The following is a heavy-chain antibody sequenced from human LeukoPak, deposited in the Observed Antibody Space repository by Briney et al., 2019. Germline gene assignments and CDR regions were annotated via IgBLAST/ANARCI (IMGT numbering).Heavy chain of an antibody. CDR1: GYTFTGYY. CDR3: AAGLSSGYLLDY. J-gene: IGHJ4*02. D-gene: IGHD3-22*01. Sequence: EASVKVSCEASGYTFTGYYMHWVRQAPGQGLEWMGWINPNSGGTNYAQKFQGRVTMTRDTSISTAYMELSRLGSDDTAVYYCAAGLSSGYLLDYWGQGTLVTVSS. V-gene: IGHV1-2*02. CDR2: INPNSGGT.